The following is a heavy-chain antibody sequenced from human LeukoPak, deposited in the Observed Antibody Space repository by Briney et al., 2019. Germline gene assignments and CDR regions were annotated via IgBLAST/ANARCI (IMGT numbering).Heavy chain of an antibody. V-gene: IGHV1-69*04. CDR1: GGTFSSYA. CDR2: IIPILGIA. D-gene: IGHD3-10*01. CDR3: ARVGLWFGEWLSGMDV. J-gene: IGHJ6*02. Sequence: SVKVSCKASGGTFSSYAISWVRQAPGQGLEWMGRIIPILGIANYAQKFQGRVTITADKSTSTAYMELSSLRFEDTAVYYCARVGLWFGEWLSGMDVWGQGTTVTVSS.